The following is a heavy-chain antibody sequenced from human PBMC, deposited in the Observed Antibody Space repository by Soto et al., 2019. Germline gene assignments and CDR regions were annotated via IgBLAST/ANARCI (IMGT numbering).Heavy chain of an antibody. CDR2: IDSSGGST. J-gene: IGHJ1*01. Sequence: EVQLLESGGGLVQPGGSLRLSCAASGLTFTNYAMTWVRQPPGKGLEWVSSIDSSGGSTYYTDSVKGRFTISRDNSKNTLYLQMNSLRAEDTAGYYCVNGAKTFFQHWGQGTLVTVSS. V-gene: IGHV3-23*01. D-gene: IGHD3-10*01. CDR1: GLTFTNYA. CDR3: VNGAKTFFQH.